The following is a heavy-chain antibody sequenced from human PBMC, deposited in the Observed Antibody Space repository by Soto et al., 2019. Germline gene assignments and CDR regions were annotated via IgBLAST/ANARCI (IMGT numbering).Heavy chain of an antibody. D-gene: IGHD3-10*01. CDR3: ARGLILWFGELSRRGGYYYDMDV. V-gene: IGHV4-34*01. J-gene: IGHJ6*03. CDR1: GGSLSGYQ. Sequence: QVQLQQWGAGLLKPSETLSLTCAVYGGSLSGYQWTWIRQTPGKGLEWIGEINDSGNINYNPSLKSRLTILLDPPRKQISLKLSSVTAADSTVYYFARGLILWFGELSRRGGYYYDMDVWGKGTKVTVSS. CDR2: INDSGNI.